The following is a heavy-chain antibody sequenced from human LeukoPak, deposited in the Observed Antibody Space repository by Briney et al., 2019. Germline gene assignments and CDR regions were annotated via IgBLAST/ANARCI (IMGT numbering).Heavy chain of an antibody. V-gene: IGHV1-2*04. Sequence: GASVKVSCKASGYTFTGYYMHWVRQAPGQGLEWMGWINPNSGGTNYAQKFQGWVTMTRDTSITTAYMELSRLRSDDTAVYYCARTYGDYPNYYFDYWGQGTLVTVSS. CDR3: ARTYGDYPNYYFDY. D-gene: IGHD4-17*01. CDR2: INPNSGGT. J-gene: IGHJ4*02. CDR1: GYTFTGYY.